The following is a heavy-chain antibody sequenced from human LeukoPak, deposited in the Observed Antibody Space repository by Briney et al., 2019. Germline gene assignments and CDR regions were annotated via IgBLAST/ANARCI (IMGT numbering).Heavy chain of an antibody. V-gene: IGHV4-30-4*01. D-gene: IGHD5-24*01. Sequence: PSETLSLTCTVSGGSISSGDYYWSWIRQPPGKGLEWIGYIYYSGSTYYNPSLKSRVTISVDTSKNQFSLKLSSVTAADTAVYYCARRAEMATRPFDYWGQGTLVTVSS. CDR1: GGSISSGDYY. J-gene: IGHJ4*02. CDR3: ARRAEMATRPFDY. CDR2: IYYSGST.